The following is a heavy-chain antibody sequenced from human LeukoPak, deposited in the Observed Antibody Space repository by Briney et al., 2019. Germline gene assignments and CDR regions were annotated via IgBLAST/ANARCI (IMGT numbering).Heavy chain of an antibody. CDR3: ARKYGGYADY. CDR2: ISISRSYI. D-gene: IGHD5-12*01. Sequence: GGSLRLSCAASGFTFSSYSMNWVRQAPGKGLEWVSSISISRSYIYYADSVKGRFTISRDNAKNSLYLQMNSLRDEDTAVYYCARKYGGYADYWGQGTLVTVSS. CDR1: GFTFSSYS. V-gene: IGHV3-21*01. J-gene: IGHJ4*02.